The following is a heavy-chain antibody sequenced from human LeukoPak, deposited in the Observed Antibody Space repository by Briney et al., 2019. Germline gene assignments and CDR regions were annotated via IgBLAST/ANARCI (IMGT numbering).Heavy chain of an antibody. CDR3: AKVGIGYYYPFDY. Sequence: PGGSLRLSCAASGFSFSSNVMHWVRQAPGKGLEWVAQISHDGNDKYYADSVEGRFTISRDNSKNTLFLQLDSLRAEDTAVYFCAKVGIGYYYPFDYWGQGTLVTVSS. CDR2: ISHDGNDK. CDR1: GFSFSSNV. V-gene: IGHV3-30*18. D-gene: IGHD3-22*01. J-gene: IGHJ4*02.